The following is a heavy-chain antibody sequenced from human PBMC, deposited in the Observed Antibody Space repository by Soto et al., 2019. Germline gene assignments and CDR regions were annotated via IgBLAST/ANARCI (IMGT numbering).Heavy chain of an antibody. J-gene: IGHJ5*01. CDR2: IYPGDSDT. CDR3: ARHYRYYDSSVYYPNIDS. CDR1: GYSFTSYW. V-gene: IGHV5-51*01. Sequence: PGESLKISCKGSGYSFTSYWIGWVRQMPGKGLEWMGIIYPGDSDTRYSPSFQGQVTISADKSISTAYLQWSSLKASDTAMYYCARHYRYYDSSVYYPNIDSWDNETLVTLAS. D-gene: IGHD3-22*01.